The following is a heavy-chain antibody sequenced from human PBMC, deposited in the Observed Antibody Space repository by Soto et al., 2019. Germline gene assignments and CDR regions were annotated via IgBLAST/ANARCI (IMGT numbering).Heavy chain of an antibody. Sequence: EVQLVESGGGLVQPGGSLRLSCVVSGFTFSDYYMDWVRQAPGKGLEYIGRVRNKANSYSTEYTGSVKGRFTISRDDSKNTLYLQMNSLTTEDTAVYYCVRDSRFWSVDYWGQGTLVTVSS. CDR3: VRDSRFWSVDY. J-gene: IGHJ4*02. CDR1: GFTFSDYY. V-gene: IGHV3-72*01. CDR2: VRNKANSYST. D-gene: IGHD3-3*01.